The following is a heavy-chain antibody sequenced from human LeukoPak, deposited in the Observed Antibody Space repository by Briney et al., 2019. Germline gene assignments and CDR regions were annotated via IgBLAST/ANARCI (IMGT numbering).Heavy chain of an antibody. CDR2: MNPNSGNT. V-gene: IGHV1-8*03. Sequence: GASVKVSCKASGYTFTGYYMHWVRQAPGQGLEWMGWMNPNSGNTGYAQKFQGRVTITRNTSISTAYMELSSLRSEDTAVYYCARGPPRGYNYGEYDYWGQGTLVTVSS. CDR1: GYTFTGYY. D-gene: IGHD5-18*01. J-gene: IGHJ4*02. CDR3: ARGPPRGYNYGEYDY.